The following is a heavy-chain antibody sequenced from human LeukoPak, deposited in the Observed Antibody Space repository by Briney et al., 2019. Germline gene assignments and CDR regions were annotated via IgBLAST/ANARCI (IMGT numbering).Heavy chain of an antibody. CDR2: ITGSGGST. D-gene: IGHD5-18*01. CDR1: GVTFGNYA. V-gene: IGHV3-23*01. CDR3: AKGYGIYYFYGMDV. J-gene: IGHJ6*02. Sequence: GGSLRLSCAASGVTFGNYAMSWVRQAPGKGLEWVSAITGSGGSTYYADSVKGRFTISRDNSKNTLYLQMNSLRADDTAVYYCAKGYGIYYFYGMDVWGQGTTVTVSS.